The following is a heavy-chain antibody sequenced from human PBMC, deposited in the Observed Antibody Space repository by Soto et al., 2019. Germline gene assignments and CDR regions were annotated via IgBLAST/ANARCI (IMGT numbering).Heavy chain of an antibody. CDR2: IWYDGSNK. CDR3: ARDGDIVVVVAATGPYYGMGV. D-gene: IGHD2-15*01. Sequence: QVQLVESGGGVVQPGRSLRLSCAASGFTFSSYGMHWVRQAPGKGLEWVAVIWYDGSNKYYADSVKGRFTISRDNSKNTLYLQMNSLRAEDTAVYYCARDGDIVVVVAATGPYYGMGVWGQGTTVTVSS. V-gene: IGHV3-33*01. CDR1: GFTFSSYG. J-gene: IGHJ6*02.